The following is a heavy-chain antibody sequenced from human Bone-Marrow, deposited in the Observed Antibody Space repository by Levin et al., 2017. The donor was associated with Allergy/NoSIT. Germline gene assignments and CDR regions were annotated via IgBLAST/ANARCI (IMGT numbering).Heavy chain of an antibody. J-gene: IGHJ4*02. V-gene: IGHV3-21*01. Sequence: GASVKVSCAASGFTFSSYTTNWVRQAPGKGLEWVSSISTSSSYIYYADSVKGRFTISRDNAKNSLYLQMNSVRAEDTAVYYCAREYLGRFDYWGQGTLVTVSS. D-gene: IGHD7-27*01. CDR1: GFTFSSYT. CDR3: AREYLGRFDY. CDR2: ISTSSSYI.